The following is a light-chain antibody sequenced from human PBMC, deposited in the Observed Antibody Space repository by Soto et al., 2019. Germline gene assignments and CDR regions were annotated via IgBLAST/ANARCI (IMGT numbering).Light chain of an antibody. CDR2: GAS. CDR3: QQYGGSPRT. Sequence: EKVMTQSPATLSVSPGERATLSCRASQSVRSNLAWYQQKPGQAPRLLIYGASSRATGIPDRFSGSGSGTDFTLTITRLEPEDFAVYYCQQYGGSPRTFGQGTRWIS. CDR1: QSVRSN. J-gene: IGKJ1*01. V-gene: IGKV3-20*01.